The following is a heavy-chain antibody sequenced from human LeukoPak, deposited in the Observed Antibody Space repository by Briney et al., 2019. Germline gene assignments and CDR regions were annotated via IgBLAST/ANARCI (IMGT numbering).Heavy chain of an antibody. CDR1: GYSFTSYG. Sequence: GESLKISCKVSGYSFTSYGIGWVRPMPGKGLEWMGIIYPGDSGPTYSPSFQGQVTISVDKSINTAYLQWSSLQASDTATYYCGMSGDRVPLQDDVFDVWGQGTMVTVST. CDR2: IYPGDSGP. D-gene: IGHD1-26*01. CDR3: GMSGDRVPLQDDVFDV. J-gene: IGHJ3*01. V-gene: IGHV5-51*01.